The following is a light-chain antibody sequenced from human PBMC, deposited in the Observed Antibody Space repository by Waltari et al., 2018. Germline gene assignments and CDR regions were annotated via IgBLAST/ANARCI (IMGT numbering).Light chain of an antibody. V-gene: IGLV2-18*02. CDR1: SSDAGSYNR. CDR3: SSYTSSSTFDVV. CDR2: EVS. J-gene: IGLJ2*01. Sequence: QSALTQPPSVSGSPGQSVTISCTGTSSDAGSYNRVSWYQQPPGTAPKLRIYEVSNRPSGVPDRFSGSKAGNTASLTISGLQAEDEADYYCSSYTSSSTFDVVFGGGTKLTVL.